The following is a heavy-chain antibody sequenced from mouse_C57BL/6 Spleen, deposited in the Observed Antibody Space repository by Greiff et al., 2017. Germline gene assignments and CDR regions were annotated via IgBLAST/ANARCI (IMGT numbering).Heavy chain of an antibody. J-gene: IGHJ4*01. V-gene: IGHV1-80*01. CDR1: GYAFSSYW. D-gene: IGHD1-1*01. CDR3: ARKGYYYGSSSYAMDY. Sequence: QVQLQQSGAELVKPGASVKISCKASGYAFSSYWMNWVKQRPGKGLEWIGQIYPGDGDTNYNGKFKGKATLTADKSSSTADMQLSSRTSEDAAVYFCARKGYYYGSSSYAMDYWGQGTSVTVSS. CDR2: IYPGDGDT.